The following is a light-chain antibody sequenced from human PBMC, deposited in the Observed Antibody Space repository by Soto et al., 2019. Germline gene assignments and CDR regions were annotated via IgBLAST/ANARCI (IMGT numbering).Light chain of an antibody. CDR2: DVN. CDR3: SSYTSSITYV. J-gene: IGLJ1*01. V-gene: IGLV2-14*01. Sequence: QSVLTQPASVSGSPGQSITISCTGASSDVGGYNYVSWYQQRPDEAPKLKIYDVNNRPSEVSNRFSGSKSGNTASLTISGLQAEDEADYYCSSYTSSITYVFGTGTKVTVL. CDR1: SSDVGGYNY.